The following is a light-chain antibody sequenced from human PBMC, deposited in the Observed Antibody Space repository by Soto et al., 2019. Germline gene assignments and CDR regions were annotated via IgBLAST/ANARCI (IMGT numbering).Light chain of an antibody. V-gene: IGKV3-15*01. J-gene: IGKJ5*01. Sequence: EIVMTQSPATLSVSPGERATLSCRASQSVSIKLAWYQQKPGQAPRLLIYDTYTRATGIQDRFSGSGSGTDFTLTITRLEPEDFAVYFCQQYDRSPITFGQGTRLEI. CDR3: QQYDRSPIT. CDR1: QSVSIK. CDR2: DTY.